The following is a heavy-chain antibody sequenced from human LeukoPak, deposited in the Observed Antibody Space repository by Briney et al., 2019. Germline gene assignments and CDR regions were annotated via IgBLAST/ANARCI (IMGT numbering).Heavy chain of an antibody. D-gene: IGHD5-18*01. CDR3: ARVSPGYSYGFDY. CDR2: IYSGGST. CDR1: GFTVSSNY. J-gene: IGHJ4*02. Sequence: GGSLRLSCAASGFTVSSNYMSWVRQAPGKGLEWVSVIYSGGSTYYADSVKGRFTNSRHNSKNTLYLQMYSLRAEDTAVYYCARVSPGYSYGFDYWGQGTLVTVSS. V-gene: IGHV3-53*04.